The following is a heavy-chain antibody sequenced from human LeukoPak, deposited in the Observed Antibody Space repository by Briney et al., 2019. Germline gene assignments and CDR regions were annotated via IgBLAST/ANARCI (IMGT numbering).Heavy chain of an antibody. Sequence: ASVKVSCKASGGTFSSYAISWVRQAPGQGLEWMGGIIPIFGTANYAQKFQGRVTITADESTSTAYMQLSSLRSEDTAVYYCAGPRSCSGGSCRYENYYYYGMDVWGQGTTVTVSS. CDR3: AGPRSCSGGSCRYENYYYYGMDV. CDR2: IIPIFGTA. V-gene: IGHV1-69*13. J-gene: IGHJ6*02. D-gene: IGHD2-15*01. CDR1: GGTFSSYA.